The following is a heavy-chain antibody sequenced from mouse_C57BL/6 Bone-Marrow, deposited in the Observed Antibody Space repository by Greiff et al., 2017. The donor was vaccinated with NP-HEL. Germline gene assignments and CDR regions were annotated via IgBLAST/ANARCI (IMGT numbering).Heavy chain of an antibody. V-gene: IGHV1-5*01. Sequence: VQLQQSGTVLARPGASVKMSCKTSGYTFTSYWMHWVKQRPGQGLEWIGAIYPGNSDTSYNQKFKGKAKLTAVTSASTAYMELSSLTNEDSAVYYCTRSGAIYYDYDGRYYFDYWGQGTTLTVSS. CDR2: IYPGNSDT. J-gene: IGHJ2*01. D-gene: IGHD2-4*01. CDR1: GYTFTSYW. CDR3: TRSGAIYYDYDGRYYFDY.